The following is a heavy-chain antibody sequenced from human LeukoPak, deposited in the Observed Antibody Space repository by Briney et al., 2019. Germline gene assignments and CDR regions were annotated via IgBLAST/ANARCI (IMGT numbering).Heavy chain of an antibody. D-gene: IGHD5-24*01. Sequence: SETLSLTCTVSGGSISSYYWSWIRQPPGKGLEWIGYIYYSGSTNYNPSLKSRVTISVDTSKNQFSLKLSPVTAADTAVYYCARGKTQRDGYKLRGTLLDYWGLGTLVTVSS. CDR3: ARGKTQRDGYKLRGTLLDY. V-gene: IGHV4-59*01. CDR1: GGSISSYY. J-gene: IGHJ4*02. CDR2: IYYSGST.